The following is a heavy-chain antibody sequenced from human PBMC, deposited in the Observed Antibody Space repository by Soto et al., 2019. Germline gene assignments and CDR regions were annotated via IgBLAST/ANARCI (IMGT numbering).Heavy chain of an antibody. Sequence: GGSLRLSCAASGFTFSSYWMSWVRQAPGKGLEWVANIKQDGSEKYYVDSVKGRFTISRDNAKNSLYLQMNSLRAEDTAVYYCARVSRGGEWVIYYYYGMDVWGQGTTVTVSS. CDR3: ARVSRGGEWVIYYYYGMDV. V-gene: IGHV3-7*05. J-gene: IGHJ6*02. CDR1: GFTFSSYW. CDR2: IKQDGSEK. D-gene: IGHD3-16*01.